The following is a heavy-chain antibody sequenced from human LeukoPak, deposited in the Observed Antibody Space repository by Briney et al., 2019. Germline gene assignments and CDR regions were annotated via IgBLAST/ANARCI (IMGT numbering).Heavy chain of an antibody. J-gene: IGHJ5*02. D-gene: IGHD3-9*01. CDR3: ARGPLFYDILTGRRYNWFDP. CDR2: INHSGST. Sequence: PSETLSLTCAVYGGSFSGYYWSWIRQPPGKGLEWIGEINHSGSTNYNPSLKSRVTISVDTSKNQFSLKLSSVTAADTAVYYCARGPLFYDILTGRRYNWFDPWGQGTLVTVSS. V-gene: IGHV4-34*01. CDR1: GGSFSGYY.